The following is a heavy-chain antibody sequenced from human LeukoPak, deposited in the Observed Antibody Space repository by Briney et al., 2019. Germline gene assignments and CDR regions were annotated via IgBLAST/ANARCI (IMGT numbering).Heavy chain of an antibody. CDR2: IYYSGTT. V-gene: IGHV4-59*01. D-gene: IGHD4-17*01. CDR3: ASLTTVTQGYFDS. Sequence: SETLSLTCTVSGASISSSYWSWIRQPPGKGLEWIGYIYYSGTTKYNPSLKSRVTISVDTSKNQFSLKVNSVAAADTAVYYCASLTTVTQGYFDSWGQGTLVTVSS. J-gene: IGHJ4*02. CDR1: GASISSSY.